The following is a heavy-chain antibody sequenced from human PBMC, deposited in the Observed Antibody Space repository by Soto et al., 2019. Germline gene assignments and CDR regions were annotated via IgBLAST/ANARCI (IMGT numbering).Heavy chain of an antibody. CDR2: ISDSGST. D-gene: IGHD6-25*01. V-gene: IGHV4-31*03. CDR3: ARGALTERLGY. J-gene: IGHJ4*02. CDR1: GGSISSGAYY. Sequence: QVQLQESGPGLVKPSQTLSLTCTVSGGSISSGAYYWSWLRQHPGKGLVWIGYISDSGSTYYTPSLRSRVTTSAGTSTNHFSLKLNSGNAADTAIYYCARGALTERLGYWGQGIRVTVSS.